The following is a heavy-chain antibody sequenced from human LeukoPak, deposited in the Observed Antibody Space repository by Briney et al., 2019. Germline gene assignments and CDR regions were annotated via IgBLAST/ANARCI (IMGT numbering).Heavy chain of an antibody. Sequence: ASVKVSCKTSGGTFNNSAISWVRQAPGQGLEWLGGIMPLFGTAGYAQKFQGRVTNTKDESTRTVYLELTSLTSDDTAVHYCARDVHGGYGSGWFDPWGQGTLVSVSS. J-gene: IGHJ5*02. CDR1: GGTFNNSA. CDR2: IMPLFGTA. V-gene: IGHV1-69*05. CDR3: ARDVHGGYGSGWFDP. D-gene: IGHD5-12*01.